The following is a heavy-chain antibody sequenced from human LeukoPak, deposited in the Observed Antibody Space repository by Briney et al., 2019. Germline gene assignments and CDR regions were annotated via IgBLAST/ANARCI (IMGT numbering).Heavy chain of an antibody. J-gene: IGHJ4*02. Sequence: GGSLRLSCAASGFTFSTFWMSWVRQAPGKGLEWVANIKQDGSEKYYVDSVKGRFTISRENSKNSLYLQVNSLRAEDTAVYYCARGGGRGYSSGKSDYWGQGTLVTVSS. V-gene: IGHV3-7*01. CDR1: GFTFSTFW. CDR2: IKQDGSEK. CDR3: ARGGGRGYSSGKSDY. D-gene: IGHD5-18*01.